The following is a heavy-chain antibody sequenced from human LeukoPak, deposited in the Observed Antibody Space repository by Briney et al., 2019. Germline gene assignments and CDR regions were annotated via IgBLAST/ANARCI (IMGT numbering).Heavy chain of an antibody. Sequence: QPGGSLSLSCAASGFTFSSYAMSWVRQAPGKGLEWVSAISGSGGSTYYADSVKGRFTISRDNSKNTLYLQMNSLRAEDTAVYYCATSGSSGSVDYYYMDVWGKGTTVTVSS. D-gene: IGHD6-19*01. CDR1: GFTFSSYA. J-gene: IGHJ6*03. CDR2: ISGSGGST. CDR3: ATSGSSGSVDYYYMDV. V-gene: IGHV3-23*01.